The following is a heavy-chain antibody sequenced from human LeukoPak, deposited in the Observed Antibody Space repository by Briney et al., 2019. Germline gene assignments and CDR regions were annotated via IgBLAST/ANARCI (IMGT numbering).Heavy chain of an antibody. J-gene: IGHJ4*02. D-gene: IGHD1-26*01. CDR3: ARGLKSGSCNFDY. Sequence: PSETLSLTCAVYGGSFSGYYWSWIRQPPGKGLEWIGEINHSGSTNYNPSLKSRVTISVDTSKNQFSLKLSSVTAADTAVYYCARGLKSGSCNFDYWGQGTLVTVSS. CDR1: GGSFSGYY. V-gene: IGHV4-34*01. CDR2: INHSGST.